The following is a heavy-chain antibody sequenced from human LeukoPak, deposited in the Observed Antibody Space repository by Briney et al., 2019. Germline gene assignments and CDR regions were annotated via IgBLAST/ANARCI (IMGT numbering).Heavy chain of an antibody. D-gene: IGHD1-1*01. J-gene: IGHJ5*02. V-gene: IGHV4-4*02. CDR3: AKLDRRSNLCDP. CDR2: TFHSGHT. Sequence: SETLSLTCAVSGGSIRNNNWWSWVRQPPGKGLEWIGETFHSGHTNYNPSLKSRVAISVDKSKNHFYLNLTSVTAADTAVYYCAKLDRRSNLCDPWGQGTLVTVS. CDR1: GGSIRNNNW.